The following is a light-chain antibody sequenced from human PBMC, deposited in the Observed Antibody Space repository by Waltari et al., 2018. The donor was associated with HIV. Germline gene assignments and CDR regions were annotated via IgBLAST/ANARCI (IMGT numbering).Light chain of an antibody. CDR3: LQSYTAPLT. CDR2: ASS. J-gene: IGKJ3*01. CDR1: QNMNNF. Sequence: DIQMTQSPSSLSASVGDTVTITCRPSQNMNNFLSWYQQKPGKAPKLRLSASSSFHSGVSPRFSGSGSGTDFTLTITSLQPEDFATYFCLQSYTAPLTFGPGTRVDVK. V-gene: IGKV1-39*01.